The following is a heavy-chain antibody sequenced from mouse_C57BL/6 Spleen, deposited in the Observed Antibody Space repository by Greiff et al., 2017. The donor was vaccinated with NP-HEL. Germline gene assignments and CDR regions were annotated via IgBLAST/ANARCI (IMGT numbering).Heavy chain of an antibody. CDR3: ARPDGYWFAY. D-gene: IGHD2-3*01. V-gene: IGHV5-17*01. Sequence: EVHLVESGGGLVKPGGSLKLSCAASGFTFSDYGMHWVRQAPEKGLEWVAYISSGSSTIYYADTVKGRFTISRDNAKNTLFLQMTSLRSEDTALYYCARPDGYWFAYWGQGTLVTVSA. CDR1: GFTFSDYG. CDR2: ISSGSSTI. J-gene: IGHJ3*01.